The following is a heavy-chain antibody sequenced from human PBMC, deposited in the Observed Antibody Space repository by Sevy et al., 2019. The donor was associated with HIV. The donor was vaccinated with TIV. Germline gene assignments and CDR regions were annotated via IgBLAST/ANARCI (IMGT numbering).Heavy chain of an antibody. V-gene: IGHV3-33*08. D-gene: IGHD6-19*01. CDR1: EFTFNKYA. CDR2: IWYDGSNK. CDR3: ARENIAVAGIGYYFDH. Sequence: GGSLRLSCAASEFTFNKYALHWVRQAPGKGLEWVAVIWYDGSNKEYVDSVKGRFTISRDNSKDTLYLQMNSLRAEDTAVYYCARENIAVAGIGYYFDHWGQGTLVTVSS. J-gene: IGHJ4*02.